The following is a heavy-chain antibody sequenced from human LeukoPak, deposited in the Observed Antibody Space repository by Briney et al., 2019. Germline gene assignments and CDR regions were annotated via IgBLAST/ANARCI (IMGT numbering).Heavy chain of an antibody. D-gene: IGHD6-19*01. Sequence: SETLSLTCTVSGGSISSFYWNWIRQPPGKGLEWIGYIYYSGSTNYNPSLKSRVTISVDTSKNQFSLKLTSVTAADTAVYYCAREVGSGWHYFDYWGQGTLGAVSS. CDR3: AREVGSGWHYFDY. CDR2: IYYSGST. CDR1: GGSISSFY. V-gene: IGHV4-59*01. J-gene: IGHJ4*02.